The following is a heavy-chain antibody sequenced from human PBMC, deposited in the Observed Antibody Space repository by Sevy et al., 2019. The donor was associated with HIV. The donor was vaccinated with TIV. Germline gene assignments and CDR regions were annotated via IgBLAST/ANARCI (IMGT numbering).Heavy chain of an antibody. J-gene: IGHJ4*02. CDR2: IGVYNGNA. D-gene: IGHD3-10*01. Sequence: ASVKVSCKTSGYNFASYGITWVRQAPGQGLEWMGWIGVYNGNANSAQNLQARFTMTTDTATSTAYMERTSLRSDDTAVYYCARFPTYYYGSATYFDYWGQGTLVTVSS. CDR1: GYNFASYG. V-gene: IGHV1-18*01. CDR3: ARFPTYYYGSATYFDY.